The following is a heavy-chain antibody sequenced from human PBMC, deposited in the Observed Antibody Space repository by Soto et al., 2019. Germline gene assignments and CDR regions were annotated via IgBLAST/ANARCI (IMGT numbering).Heavy chain of an antibody. D-gene: IGHD3-16*02. CDR1: GFIFSSYS. CDR3: ASVGLHLGELSLYPFDY. CDR2: ISSSSTTI. V-gene: IGHV3-48*01. J-gene: IGHJ4*02. Sequence: EVQLVESGGGLVQPGGSLRLSCAASGFIFSSYSMNWVRQAPGKGLEWISYISSSSTTIYYADSVKGRFTISKDNAKNSQDLQMNGLRAEDTAVYYCASVGLHLGELSLYPFDYWGQGTLVTVSS.